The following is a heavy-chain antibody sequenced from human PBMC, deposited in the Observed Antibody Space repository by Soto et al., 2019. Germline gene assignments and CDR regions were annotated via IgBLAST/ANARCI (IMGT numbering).Heavy chain of an antibody. D-gene: IGHD2-21*01. Sequence: GGSLRLSCAASGFTFSSYSMNWVRQAPGKGLEWVSSISSSSSYIYYADSVKGRFTISRDNAKNSLYLQMNSLRAEDTAVYYCARDEGETVVIAMYYYYYMDVWGKGTTVTVSS. CDR2: ISSSSSYI. CDR3: ARDEGETVVIAMYYYYYMDV. J-gene: IGHJ6*03. CDR1: GFTFSSYS. V-gene: IGHV3-21*01.